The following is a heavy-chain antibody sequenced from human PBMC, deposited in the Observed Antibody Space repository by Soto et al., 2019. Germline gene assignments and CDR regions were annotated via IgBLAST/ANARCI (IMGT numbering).Heavy chain of an antibody. Sequence: EVQLLESGGGLVQPGGSLRLSCAAPGFIFGYYAMSWVRQAPGRGLEWVSVISTSGDTTYHADSVKGRFTISRDNSKSTLFLQMNGLRADDTAIYYCVKHFYVSGNLIPTFDHWGQGTLVTVSS. J-gene: IGHJ4*02. CDR2: ISTSGDTT. D-gene: IGHD3-10*01. CDR1: GFIFGYYA. V-gene: IGHV3-23*01. CDR3: VKHFYVSGNLIPTFDH.